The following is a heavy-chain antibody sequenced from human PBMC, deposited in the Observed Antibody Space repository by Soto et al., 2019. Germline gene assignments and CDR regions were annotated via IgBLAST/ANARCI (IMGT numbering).Heavy chain of an antibody. J-gene: IGHJ4*02. CDR3: AREGSDYYDSSGYLAAFDY. V-gene: IGHV1-69*13. CDR2: IIPIFGTA. D-gene: IGHD3-22*01. CDR1: GGTFSSYA. Sequence: VASVKVSCKASGGTFSSYAISWVRQAPGQGLEWMGGIIPIFGTANYAQKFQGRVTITADESTSTAYMELSSLRSEDTAVYYCAREGSDYYDSSGYLAAFDYWGQGTLVTVSS.